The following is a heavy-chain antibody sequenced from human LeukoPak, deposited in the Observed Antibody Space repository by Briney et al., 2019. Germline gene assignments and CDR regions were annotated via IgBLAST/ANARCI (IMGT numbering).Heavy chain of an antibody. CDR1: GVSISTSEW. D-gene: IGHD3-9*01. CDR2: IHRDGRT. CDR3: GKTDIYFNPIDY. V-gene: IGHV4-4*02. Sequence: PSETLSLTCAVPGVSISTSEWWIWVRQPPGQGLEGIGEIHRDGRTRYNPSLTSRVTMSMDYSKNQFSLNVRFVTAADTAIYYCGKTDIYFNPIDYWGPGSLVTVSS. J-gene: IGHJ4*02.